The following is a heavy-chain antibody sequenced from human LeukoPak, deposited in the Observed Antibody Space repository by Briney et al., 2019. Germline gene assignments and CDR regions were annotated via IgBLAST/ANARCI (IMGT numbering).Heavy chain of an antibody. CDR1: GFTFGDYA. Sequence: GGSLRLSCTASGFTFGDYAMSWVRQAPGKGLEWVGFIRSKAYGGTTEYAASVKGRFTISRDDSKSIAYLQMNSLKTEDTAVYYCTRLARSSSWYLGLFDYWGQGTLVTVSS. CDR3: TRLARSSSWYLGLFDY. V-gene: IGHV3-49*04. J-gene: IGHJ4*02. D-gene: IGHD6-13*01. CDR2: IRSKAYGGTT.